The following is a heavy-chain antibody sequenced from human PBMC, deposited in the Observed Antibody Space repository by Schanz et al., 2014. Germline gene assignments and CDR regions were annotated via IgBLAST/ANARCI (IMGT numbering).Heavy chain of an antibody. V-gene: IGHV3-9*01. CDR2: ISWNSGSV. CDR3: AKGSVVVVAATLPFDY. D-gene: IGHD2-15*01. J-gene: IGHJ4*02. CDR1: GFTFDNYA. Sequence: EVQLVESGGGLVQPGRSLRLSCAASGFTFDNYAMHWVRQAPGKGLEWVSSISWNSGSVAYADSVKGRFTISRDDAKNSLYLQMNSLRAEDTAVYYCAKGSVVVVAATLPFDYWGQGTRVTVS.